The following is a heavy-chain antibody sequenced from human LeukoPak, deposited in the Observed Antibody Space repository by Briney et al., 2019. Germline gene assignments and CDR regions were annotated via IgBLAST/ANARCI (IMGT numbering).Heavy chain of an antibody. V-gene: IGHV4-59*01. CDR2: IYYSGST. Sequence: SETLSLTCTVSGASISSFYWGWIRQPPGMQLEWIGYIYYSGSTNYNPSLKSRVTISSDTSINQLSLKLRSVTAADTAVYYCARTGGGYSFDSWGQGTLVTVSS. D-gene: IGHD6-13*01. CDR1: GASISSFY. CDR3: ARTGGGYSFDS. J-gene: IGHJ4*02.